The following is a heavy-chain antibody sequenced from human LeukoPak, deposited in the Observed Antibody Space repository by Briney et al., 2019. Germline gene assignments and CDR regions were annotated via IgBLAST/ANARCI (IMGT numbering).Heavy chain of an antibody. Sequence: KTSETLSLTCTVSGYSINSGYYWGWIRQPPGKGLEWIGSIYHSGNTYYNASLKSQVSISIDTSKNQFSLRLTSVTAADTAVYYCARQTGSGLFILPGGQGTLVTVSS. CDR3: ARQTGSGLFILP. J-gene: IGHJ4*02. CDR2: IYHSGNT. V-gene: IGHV4-38-2*02. D-gene: IGHD3/OR15-3a*01. CDR1: GYSINSGYY.